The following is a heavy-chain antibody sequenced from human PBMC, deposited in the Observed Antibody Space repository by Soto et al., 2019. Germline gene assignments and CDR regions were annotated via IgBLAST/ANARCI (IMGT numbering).Heavy chain of an antibody. CDR1: GGSVSSGSYY. D-gene: IGHD1-1*01. J-gene: IGHJ5*02. CDR2: IYYSGST. V-gene: IGHV4-61*01. Sequence: SETLSLTCTVSGGSVSSGSYYWSWIRQPPGKGLEWIGYIYYSGSTNYNPSLKSRVTISVDTSKNQFSLKLSSVTAADTAVYDCARGKQIQKNHDPWGQGTLVTVSS. CDR3: ARGKQIQKNHDP.